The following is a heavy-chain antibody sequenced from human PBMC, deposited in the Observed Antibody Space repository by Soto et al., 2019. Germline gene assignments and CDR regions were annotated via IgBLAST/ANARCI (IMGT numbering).Heavy chain of an antibody. J-gene: IGHJ3*02. D-gene: IGHD6-19*01. CDR2: TYYRSKWYN. CDR1: GDRVSSNSAA. CDR3: ARARERIAVAGTVAFDI. V-gene: IGHV6-1*01. Sequence: SPTLSLPCAISGDRVSSNSAAWNWIRQSPSRGLEWLGRTYYRSKWYNDYAVSVKSRITINPDTSKNQFSLQLNSVTPEDTAVYYCARARERIAVAGTVAFDIWGQGTMVTVSS.